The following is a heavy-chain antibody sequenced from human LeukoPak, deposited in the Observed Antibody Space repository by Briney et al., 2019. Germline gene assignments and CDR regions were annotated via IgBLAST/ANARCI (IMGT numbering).Heavy chain of an antibody. Sequence: SESLSLTCTVSGGSISSFYWSWIRQTAGKGLEWSGRIYVSGSTNYNPSLQSRVTMSVDTSKKQISLKMRSVTAADTAVYYCARAMVRGNHWFDNWGQGTLVTVSS. D-gene: IGHD3-10*01. CDR1: GGSISSFY. CDR2: IYVSGST. V-gene: IGHV4-4*07. J-gene: IGHJ4*02. CDR3: ARAMVRGNHWFDN.